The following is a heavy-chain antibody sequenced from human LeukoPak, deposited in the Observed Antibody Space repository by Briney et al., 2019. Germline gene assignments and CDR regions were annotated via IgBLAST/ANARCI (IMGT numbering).Heavy chain of an antibody. J-gene: IGHJ4*02. V-gene: IGHV4-59*01. CDR3: ARDIYGSGSLFDY. Sequence: SETLSLTRTVSGGSISSYYWSWIRQPPGKGLEWIGYIYYSGSTNYNPSLKSRVTISVDASKNQFSLKLSSVTAADTAVYYCARDIYGSGSLFDYWGQGTLVTVSS. CDR2: IYYSGST. D-gene: IGHD3-10*01. CDR1: GGSISSYY.